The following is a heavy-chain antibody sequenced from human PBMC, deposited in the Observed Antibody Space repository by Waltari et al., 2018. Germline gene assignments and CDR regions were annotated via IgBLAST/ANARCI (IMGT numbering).Heavy chain of an antibody. V-gene: IGHV3-30*02. J-gene: IGHJ4*02. Sequence: QVQLVESGGGVVQPGGSLRLSCAASGFTFSSYGMHWVRQAPGKGLEWVAFIRYDGSNKDYADSVKGRFTIARDNSKNTLYLQMNSLRAEDTAVYYCAKDITGRGYFDYWGQGTLVTVSS. D-gene: IGHD1-20*01. CDR1: GFTFSSYG. CDR3: AKDITGRGYFDY. CDR2: IRYDGSNK.